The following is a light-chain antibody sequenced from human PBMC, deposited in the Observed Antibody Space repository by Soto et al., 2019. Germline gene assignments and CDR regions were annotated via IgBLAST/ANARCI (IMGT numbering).Light chain of an antibody. Sequence: IQMTQSPSSLSASVGDRVTITCRASQGIRNDLGWYQQKPGKAPNLLIYVASSLQSEVPSRFSGSGSGTDFTLTITSLQPEDFATYYCQQSYGTPITFGQRTRLEIK. CDR3: QQSYGTPIT. J-gene: IGKJ5*01. CDR2: VAS. CDR1: QGIRND. V-gene: IGKV1-39*01.